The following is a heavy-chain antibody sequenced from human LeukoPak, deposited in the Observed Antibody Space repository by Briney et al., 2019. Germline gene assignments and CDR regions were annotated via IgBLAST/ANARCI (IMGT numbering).Heavy chain of an antibody. V-gene: IGHV4-39*01. CDR1: GGSISSSSYY. J-gene: IGHJ4*02. D-gene: IGHD6-13*01. CDR3: ARHKEQLVLDY. CDR2: IYYSGST. Sequence: SETLSLTCTVSGGSISSSSYYWGWIRQPPGKGLEWIGSIYYSGSTYYNPSLKSRVTISIDTSKNQFSLKLSSVTAADTAVYYCARHKEQLVLDYWGQGTLVTVSS.